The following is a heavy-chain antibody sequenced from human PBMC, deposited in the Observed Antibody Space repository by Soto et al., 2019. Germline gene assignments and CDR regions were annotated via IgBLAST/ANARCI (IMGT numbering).Heavy chain of an antibody. CDR3: AREAIVVIAAPEYYFDY. J-gene: IGHJ4*02. Sequence: EVQLVESGGDLVQRGGSLRLSCAASGFDVSNTDMSWVRQAPGKGLEWVSVIYSGGYTNYADSVKGRFIVSSDSPKTTLYLQMDSLRAEDTAVYYCAREAIVVIAAPEYYFDYWGQGTLVTVSS. V-gene: IGHV3-66*01. CDR2: IYSGGYT. D-gene: IGHD3-22*01. CDR1: GFDVSNTD.